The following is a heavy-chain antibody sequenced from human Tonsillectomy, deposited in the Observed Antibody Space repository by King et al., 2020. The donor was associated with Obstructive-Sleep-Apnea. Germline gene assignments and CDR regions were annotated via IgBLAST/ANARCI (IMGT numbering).Heavy chain of an antibody. CDR2: IWYDGSD. Sequence: QLVQSGGGVVQPGRSLRLSCAASGFTLSTRGMHWVRQAPGKGLDWVAVIWYDGSDNYADSVKGRFTISKDNSKNTLYLQMNSLRAEDTAVYYCARDSVTEWGFDYWGRGTLVTVSS. CDR3: ARDSVTEWGFDY. CDR1: GFTLSTRG. V-gene: IGHV3-33*01. J-gene: IGHJ4*02. D-gene: IGHD1-26*01.